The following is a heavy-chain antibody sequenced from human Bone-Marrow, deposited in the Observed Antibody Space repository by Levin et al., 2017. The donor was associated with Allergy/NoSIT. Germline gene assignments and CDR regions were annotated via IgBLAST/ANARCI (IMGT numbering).Heavy chain of an antibody. CDR3: ASEWSGWATFDY. CDR2: ASDDGSNR. Sequence: GESLKISCAASGFTFSKYWMHWVRQAPGKGLEWVARASDDGSNRGYVDSVKGRVTISRDNAKNTVFLQMSSLRAEDTAVYYCASEWSGWATFDYWDQGALVTVSS. D-gene: IGHD3-3*01. CDR1: GFTFSKYW. J-gene: IGHJ4*02. V-gene: IGHV3-74*01.